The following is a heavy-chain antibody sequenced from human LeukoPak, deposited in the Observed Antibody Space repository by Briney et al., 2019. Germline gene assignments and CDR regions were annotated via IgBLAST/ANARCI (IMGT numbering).Heavy chain of an antibody. Sequence: GASVNVSCKASGGTFSSYAINWVRQATGQGLEWMGGIIPIFGTANYAQKFQGRVTITADESTSTAYMELSSLRSEDTAVYYCARGRPVAGTTADYWGQGTLVTVSS. CDR2: IIPIFGTA. V-gene: IGHV1-69*01. CDR3: ARGRPVAGTTADY. CDR1: GGTFSSYA. D-gene: IGHD6-19*01. J-gene: IGHJ4*02.